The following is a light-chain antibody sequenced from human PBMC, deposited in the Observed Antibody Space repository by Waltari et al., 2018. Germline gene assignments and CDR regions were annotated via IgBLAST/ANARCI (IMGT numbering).Light chain of an antibody. Sequence: DIQMTPSTSTLSASVGDRVTITCRASQSITNSLAWYQHKPGKAPMLLIYKASTLERGVPSRFSGSGSETEFTLTSCCLQPDDFATYDCQQYAIDFYSFGPGTKLEI. J-gene: IGKJ2*03. CDR2: KAS. V-gene: IGKV1-5*03. CDR1: QSITNS. CDR3: QQYAIDFYS.